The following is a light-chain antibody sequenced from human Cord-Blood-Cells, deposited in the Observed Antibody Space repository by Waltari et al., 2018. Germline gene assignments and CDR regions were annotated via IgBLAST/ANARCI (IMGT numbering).Light chain of an antibody. Sequence: QSALTQPASVSGSPGQAITISCTGTSSDVGGYNYAFWDQQHPGKAPKPMIYEVSNRPSGVSNRFSGSKSGNTASLTISGLQAEDEADYYCSSYTSSSTLVFGTGTKVTVL. V-gene: IGLV2-14*01. CDR2: EVS. J-gene: IGLJ1*01. CDR1: SSDVGGYNY. CDR3: SSYTSSSTLV.